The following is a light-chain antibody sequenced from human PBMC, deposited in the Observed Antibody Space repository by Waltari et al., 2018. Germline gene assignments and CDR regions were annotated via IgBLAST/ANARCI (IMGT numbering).Light chain of an antibody. CDR2: GRN. CDR1: SLRRTY. J-gene: IGLJ1*01. CDR3: NSRDSSGSHYV. V-gene: IGLV3-19*01. Sequence: SSELTQDPAVSVALGQTVRITCQGDSLRRTYASWYQQKSGQAPILVIYGRNNRPSGIPDRFSGSISGNSASLTITGAQAEDEADYYCNSRDSSGSHYVFGAGTKVTVL.